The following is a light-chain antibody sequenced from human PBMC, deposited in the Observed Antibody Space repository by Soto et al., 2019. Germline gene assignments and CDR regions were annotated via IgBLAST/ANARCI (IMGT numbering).Light chain of an antibody. CDR1: QTINNQ. V-gene: IGKV1-5*01. Sequence: DIQMTQSPSTLSASVGDRVTIPCRASQTINNQLAWYQQKPGKAPKLLIFDVSSLESGVPSRFSGSGSGTEFTLTISSLQTGDFATYYCQQYNSYWKMFGQGTKVDIK. J-gene: IGKJ1*01. CDR3: QQYNSYWKM. CDR2: DVS.